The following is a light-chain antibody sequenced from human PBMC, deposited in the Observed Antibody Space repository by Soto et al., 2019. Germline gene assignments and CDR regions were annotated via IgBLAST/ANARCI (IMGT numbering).Light chain of an antibody. J-gene: IGKJ1*01. V-gene: IGKV3-20*01. CDR2: GAS. CDR1: QSVSSNY. Sequence: ETVLTQSPGTLSLSPGERATLSCRASQSVSSNYLAWYQQKPGQAPRLLIYGASSRATGIPDRFIGSGSGTDFTLTISSLEPEDFAVYYCQQYGGSPPSWTFGQGTKVDIK. CDR3: QQYGGSPPSWT.